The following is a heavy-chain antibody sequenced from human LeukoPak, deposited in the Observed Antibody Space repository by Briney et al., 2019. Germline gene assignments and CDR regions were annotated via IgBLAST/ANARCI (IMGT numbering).Heavy chain of an antibody. V-gene: IGHV1-69*04. J-gene: IGHJ6*02. Sequence: GASVKVSCKASGGTFSSYAISWVRQAPGQGLEWMGRIIPILGIANYAQKFQGRVTITAVKSTSTAYMELSSLRSEDTAVYYCASSSHGPPYYYYGMDVWGQGTTVTVSS. CDR2: IIPILGIA. CDR1: GGTFSSYA. CDR3: ASSSHGPPYYYYGMDV.